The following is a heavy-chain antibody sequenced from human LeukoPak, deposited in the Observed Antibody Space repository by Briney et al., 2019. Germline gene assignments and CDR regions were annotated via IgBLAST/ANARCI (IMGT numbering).Heavy chain of an antibody. D-gene: IGHD5-18*01. J-gene: IGHJ4*02. CDR3: ARDLAYSRLDY. Sequence: GGSLRPSCAASGFTFSSDWMHWVRQAPGKGLVWVSRISSDGSSTSYADSVKGRFTISRDNAENSLYLQMNSLRVEDTAFYYCARDLAYSRLDYWGQGMLVTVSS. CDR1: GFTFSSDW. V-gene: IGHV3-74*01. CDR2: ISSDGSST.